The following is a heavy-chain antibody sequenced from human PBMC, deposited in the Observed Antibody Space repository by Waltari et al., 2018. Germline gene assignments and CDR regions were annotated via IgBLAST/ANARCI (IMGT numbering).Heavy chain of an antibody. CDR3: ARDSQYYYDSSGPSDY. V-gene: IGHV1-2*06. J-gene: IGHJ4*02. CDR2: INPNTGVI. Sequence: QVQLVQSGAEVKQPGASVKVSCKTSGYTFTGYYIHWVRTAPGQGLEWMGRINPNTGVINYAQRFQGRVTMTRDTSISTAYMELSRLRSDDTAVYYCARDSQYYYDSSGPSDYWGQGTLVTVSS. D-gene: IGHD3-22*01. CDR1: GYTFTGYY.